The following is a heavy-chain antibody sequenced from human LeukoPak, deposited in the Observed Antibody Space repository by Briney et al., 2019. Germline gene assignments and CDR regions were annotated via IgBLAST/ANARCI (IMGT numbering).Heavy chain of an antibody. Sequence: PGGSLRLSCTGSGFNFNMFAMNWVRQAPGQGLEWVSGLSRGGATTNYADSMKGRFTISRDKSKNMVFLQMNSLRPEDTAVYYCAKEQRIRHCSEGVCMEGYYFDYWGQGTLVTVSS. D-gene: IGHD2-8*01. J-gene: IGHJ4*02. CDR3: AKEQRIRHCSEGVCMEGYYFDY. CDR1: GFNFNMFA. CDR2: LSRGGATT. V-gene: IGHV3-23*01.